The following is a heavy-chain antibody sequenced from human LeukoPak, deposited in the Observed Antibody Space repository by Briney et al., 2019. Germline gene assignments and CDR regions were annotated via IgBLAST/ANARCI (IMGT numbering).Heavy chain of an antibody. V-gene: IGHV4-34*01. CDR2: INHSGST. CDR3: ARRDCSSTSCSKVYDY. CDR1: GGSFSGYY. D-gene: IGHD2-2*01. J-gene: IGHJ4*02. Sequence: SETLSLTCAVYGGSFSGYYWSWIRQPPGKGLERIGEINHSGSTNYNPSLKSRVTISVDTSKNQFSLKLSSVTAADTAVYYCARRDCSSTSCSKVYDYWGQGTLVTVSS.